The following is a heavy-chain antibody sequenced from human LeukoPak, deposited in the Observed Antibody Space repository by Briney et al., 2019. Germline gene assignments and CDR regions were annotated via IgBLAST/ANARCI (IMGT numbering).Heavy chain of an antibody. CDR1: GFTFTSSA. D-gene: IGHD3-9*01. V-gene: IGHV1-58*01. CDR3: AAEPFDLVGGHYYYGMDV. Sequence: GASVKVSCKASGFTFTSSAVQWVRQARGQRLEWIGWIVVGSGSTNYAQKFQERVTITRDMSTSTAYMELSSLRSEDTAVYYCAAEPFDLVGGHYYYGMDVWGQGTTVTVSS. J-gene: IGHJ6*02. CDR2: IVVGSGST.